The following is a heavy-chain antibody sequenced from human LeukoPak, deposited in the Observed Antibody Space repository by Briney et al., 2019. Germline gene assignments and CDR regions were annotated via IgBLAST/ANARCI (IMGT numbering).Heavy chain of an antibody. J-gene: IGHJ4*02. CDR1: GFPFSDFS. D-gene: IGHD2-8*01. CDR3: AKQSYARSLGE. CDR2: INSGGTST. Sequence: GGSLRLSCATSGFPFSDFSMSWARQAPGKGLEWISTINSGGTSTYYAESVKGRFTISRDNSKNTLYLQMSSLRVEDTAVYYCAKQSYARSLGEGGPGTLVSASS. V-gene: IGHV3-23*01.